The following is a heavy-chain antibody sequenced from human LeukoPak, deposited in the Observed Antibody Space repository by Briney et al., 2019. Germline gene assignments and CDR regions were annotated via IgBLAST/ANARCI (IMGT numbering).Heavy chain of an antibody. J-gene: IGHJ3*02. CDR2: IYYSGST. D-gene: IGHD3-22*01. V-gene: IGHV4-39*01. Sequence: PSETLSLTCAVYGGSFSTYYWSWIRQPPGKGLEWIGSIYYSGSTYYNPSLKSRVTISVDTSKNQFSLRLSSVAAADTAVYYCARRFYDSSGYPIDFDIWGQGTMVTVSS. CDR3: ARRFYDSSGYPIDFDI. CDR1: GGSFSTYY.